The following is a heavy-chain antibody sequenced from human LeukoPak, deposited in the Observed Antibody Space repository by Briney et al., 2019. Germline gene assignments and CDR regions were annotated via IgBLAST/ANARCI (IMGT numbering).Heavy chain of an antibody. J-gene: IGHJ2*01. D-gene: IGHD5-24*01. Sequence: PSETLSLTCTVSGGSFTSSYYYWSWIRQAPGKGLEGIGFAHYSASTNYNPSLKSRVTISVDTSKSQFSLKLISVTAADTAVYYCASKMSTYWFFDVWGRGTLVTVSP. CDR1: GGSFTSSYYY. V-gene: IGHV4-61*01. CDR2: AHYSAST. CDR3: ASKMSTYWFFDV.